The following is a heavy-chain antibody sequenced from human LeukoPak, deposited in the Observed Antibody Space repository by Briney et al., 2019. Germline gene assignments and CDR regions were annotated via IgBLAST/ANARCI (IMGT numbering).Heavy chain of an antibody. CDR2: IYYSGST. Sequence: SETLSLTCTVSGGSISSYYWSWIRQPPGEGLEWIGYIYYSGSTNYNPSLKSRVTISVDTSKNQFSLKLSSVTAADTAVYYCAREGSYMDVWGKGTTVTVSS. J-gene: IGHJ6*03. CDR1: GGSISSYY. D-gene: IGHD3-10*01. V-gene: IGHV4-59*01. CDR3: AREGSYMDV.